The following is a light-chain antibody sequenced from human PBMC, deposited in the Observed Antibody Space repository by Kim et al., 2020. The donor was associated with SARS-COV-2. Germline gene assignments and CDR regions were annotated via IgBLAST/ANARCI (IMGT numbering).Light chain of an antibody. V-gene: IGLV3-1*01. CDR1: KLGDKY. J-gene: IGLJ2*01. CDR3: QAWDSSTVV. CDR2: QDS. Sequence: SPGQTASITCSGDKLGDKYACWYQQKPGQSPVLVNYQDSKRPSGIPERFSGSNSGNTATLTISGTQAMDEADYYCQAWDSSTVVFGGGTQLTVL.